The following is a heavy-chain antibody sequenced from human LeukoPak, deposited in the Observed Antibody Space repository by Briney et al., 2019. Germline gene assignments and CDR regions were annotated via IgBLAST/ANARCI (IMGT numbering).Heavy chain of an antibody. D-gene: IGHD6-13*01. CDR3: ARDRWYAFDY. J-gene: IGHJ4*02. V-gene: IGHV1-2*02. CDR2: ISANSGDT. CDR1: GYTFTDYY. Sequence: ASVKVSCKASGYTFTDYYIHWVRQAPGQGLEWMGWISANSGDTIYAEKFHGRVTLTRDTSTGTAYMELNSLTYDDTAVYYCARDRWYAFDYWGQGTLVTVSS.